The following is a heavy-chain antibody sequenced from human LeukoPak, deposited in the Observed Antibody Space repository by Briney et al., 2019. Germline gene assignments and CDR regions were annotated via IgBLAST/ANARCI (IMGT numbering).Heavy chain of an antibody. Sequence: SETLPLTCTVSGGSISSYYWSWIRQPPGKGLEWIGYIYYSGSTNYNPSLKSRVTISVDTSKNQFSLKLSSVTAADTAVYYCARGGIQLWLYVLDYWGQGTLVTVSS. D-gene: IGHD5-18*01. CDR1: GGSISSYY. CDR2: IYYSGST. J-gene: IGHJ4*02. V-gene: IGHV4-59*01. CDR3: ARGGIQLWLYVLDY.